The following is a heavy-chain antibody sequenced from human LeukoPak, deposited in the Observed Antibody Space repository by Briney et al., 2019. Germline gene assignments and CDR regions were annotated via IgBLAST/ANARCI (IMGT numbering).Heavy chain of an antibody. CDR2: IYYSGST. Sequence: SETLSLTCTVSGGSISSYYWSWIRQPPGKGLEWIGYIYYSGSTNYNPSLESRVTISVDTSKNQFSLKLSSVTAADTAVYYCARHVGIWAGYYSFDYWGQGTLVTVSS. CDR1: GGSISSYY. J-gene: IGHJ4*02. CDR3: ARHVGIWAGYYSFDY. V-gene: IGHV4-59*01. D-gene: IGHD3/OR15-3a*01.